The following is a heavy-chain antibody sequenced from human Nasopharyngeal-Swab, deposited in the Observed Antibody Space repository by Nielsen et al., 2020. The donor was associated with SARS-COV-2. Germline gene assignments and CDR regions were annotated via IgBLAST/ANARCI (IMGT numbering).Heavy chain of an antibody. V-gene: IGHV3-48*03. CDR2: ISSSGSTI. CDR1: GFTFSSYE. D-gene: IGHD3-16*01. Sequence: GSLKISCAASGFTFSSYEMNWVRQAPGKGLEWFSYISSSGSTIYYADSVKGRFTISRDNAKNTVYLQMNSLRVEDTAVYYCVVAYYVWGSSRGMDVWGQGTTVTVSS. CDR3: VVAYYVWGSSRGMDV. J-gene: IGHJ6*02.